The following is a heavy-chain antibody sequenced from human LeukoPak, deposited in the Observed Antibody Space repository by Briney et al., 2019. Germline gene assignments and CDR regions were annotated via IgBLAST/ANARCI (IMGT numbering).Heavy chain of an antibody. J-gene: IGHJ4*02. CDR2: IRSDGSNK. CDR1: GFSFSSYG. Sequence: GGSLRLSCAGSGFSFSSYGMHWVRQAPGKGLEWMAFIRSDGSNKYYADSVKGRFTISRDNSKNTLYLQMNSLRAEDTAVYYCARDLYGDYVMSDYWGQGTLVTVSS. CDR3: ARDLYGDYVMSDY. V-gene: IGHV3-30*02. D-gene: IGHD4-17*01.